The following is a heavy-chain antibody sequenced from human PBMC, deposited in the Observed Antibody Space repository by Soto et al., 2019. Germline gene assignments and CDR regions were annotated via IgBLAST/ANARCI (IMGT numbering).Heavy chain of an antibody. CDR3: ARNVLRFLEWLSDGTFDY. CDR2: ISSSGSTI. D-gene: IGHD3-3*01. Sequence: GSLRLSCAASGFTFSSYEMNWVRQAPGKGLEWVSYISSSGSTIYYADSVKGRFTISRDNAKNSLYLQMNSLRAEDTAVYYCARNVLRFLEWLSDGTFDYWGQGTLVTVSS. J-gene: IGHJ4*02. V-gene: IGHV3-48*03. CDR1: GFTFSSYE.